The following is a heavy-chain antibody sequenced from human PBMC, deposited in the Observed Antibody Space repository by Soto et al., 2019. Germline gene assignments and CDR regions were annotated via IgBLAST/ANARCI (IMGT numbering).Heavy chain of an antibody. CDR3: ARGENLGPQLLTRSPYYYYGMDV. D-gene: IGHD2-2*01. CDR1: GFTFSDYY. V-gene: IGHV3-11*01. Sequence: LRLSCAASGFTFSDYYMSWIRQAPGKGLEWVSYISSSGSTIYYADSVKGRFTISRDNAKNSLYLQMNSLRAEDTAVYYCARGENLGPQLLTRSPYYYYGMDVWGQGTTVTVSS. J-gene: IGHJ6*02. CDR2: ISSSGSTI.